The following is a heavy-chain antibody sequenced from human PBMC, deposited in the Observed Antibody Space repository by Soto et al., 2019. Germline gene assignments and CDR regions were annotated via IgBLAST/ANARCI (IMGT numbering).Heavy chain of an antibody. CDR3: ARTRYDYIWGSYRYTGKLDAFDI. Sequence: SETLSLTCAVYGGSFSGYYWSWIRQPPGKGLEWIGEINHSGSTNYNPSLKSRVTISVDTSKNQFSLKLSSVTAADTAVYYCARTRYDYIWGSYRYTGKLDAFDIWGQGTMVTVSS. D-gene: IGHD3-16*02. V-gene: IGHV4-34*01. CDR1: GGSFSGYY. CDR2: INHSGST. J-gene: IGHJ3*02.